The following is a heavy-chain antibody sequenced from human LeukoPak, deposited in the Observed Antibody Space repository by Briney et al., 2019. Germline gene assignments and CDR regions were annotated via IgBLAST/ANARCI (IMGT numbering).Heavy chain of an antibody. J-gene: IGHJ5*02. V-gene: IGHV4-39*02. D-gene: IGHD1-26*01. CDR3: AKGRADSGQGT. CDR1: GDSISSSDYY. Sequence: SETLSLTCTVSGDSISSSDYYWGWIRQPPGKGLEWIGSIYYSGSTYYNPSLKSRVTISVDTSKNHFSLRLSSVTAADTAVYYCAKGRADSGQGTWGQGTLVTVSS. CDR2: IYYSGST.